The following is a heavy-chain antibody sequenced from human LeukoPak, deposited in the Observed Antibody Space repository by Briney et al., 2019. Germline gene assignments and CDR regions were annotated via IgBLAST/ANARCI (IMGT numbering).Heavy chain of an antibody. CDR1: GFTFSSYG. Sequence: GRSLRLSCAASGFTFSSYGMHWVRQAPGKGLEWVAVISYDRSNKYYADSVKGRFTISRDNSKNSLYLQMNRLRAEDTAVYYCARPRGCGSSRCNNFDYWGQGTLVTVSS. CDR2: ISYDRSNK. CDR3: ARPRGCGSSRCNNFDY. D-gene: IGHD2-2*01. V-gene: IGHV3-30*03. J-gene: IGHJ4*02.